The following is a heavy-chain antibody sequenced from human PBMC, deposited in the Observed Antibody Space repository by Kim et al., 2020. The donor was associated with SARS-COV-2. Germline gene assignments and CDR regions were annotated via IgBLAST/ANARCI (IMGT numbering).Heavy chain of an antibody. D-gene: IGHD1-26*01. CDR3: ARGAEYSGSYILDY. J-gene: IGHJ4*02. V-gene: IGHV4-39*07. Sequence: SETLSLTCTVSGGSISSSSYYWGWIRQPPGKGLEWIGSIYYSGSTYYNPSLKSRVTISVDTSKNQFSLKLSSVTAADTAVYYCARGAEYSGSYILDYWGQGTLVTVSS. CDR1: GGSISSSSYY. CDR2: IYYSGST.